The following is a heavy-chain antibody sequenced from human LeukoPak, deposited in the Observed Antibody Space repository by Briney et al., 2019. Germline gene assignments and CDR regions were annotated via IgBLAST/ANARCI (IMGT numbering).Heavy chain of an antibody. CDR2: ISAYNGNT. CDR1: GYTFTSYG. D-gene: IGHD2-2*02. Sequence: GASVKVSCKASGYTFTSYGISWVRQAPGQGLEWMGWISAYNGNTNYAQKLQGRVTMTTDTSTSTAYMELRSLRSDDTAVYYCARRTVGHCSSTSCYTLGGYYYYYMDVWGKGTTVTVSS. J-gene: IGHJ6*03. V-gene: IGHV1-18*01. CDR3: ARRTVGHCSSTSCYTLGGYYYYYMDV.